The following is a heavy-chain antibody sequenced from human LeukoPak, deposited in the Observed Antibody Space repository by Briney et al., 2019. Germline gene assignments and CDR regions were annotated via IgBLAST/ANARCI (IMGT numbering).Heavy chain of an antibody. J-gene: IGHJ4*02. D-gene: IGHD3-3*01. CDR3: TTGGNTYFDFWSGSAY. Sequence: GGSLRLSCAASGFTFTNTWMNWVRQAPGKGLEWVGRIKSKIDGGTTDYPAPVKGRFTISRDDSKNTLYLQMNSLKTEDTAVYYCTTGGNTYFDFWSGSAYWGQGTLVTVSS. CDR2: IKSKIDGGTT. V-gene: IGHV3-15*01. CDR1: GFTFTNTW.